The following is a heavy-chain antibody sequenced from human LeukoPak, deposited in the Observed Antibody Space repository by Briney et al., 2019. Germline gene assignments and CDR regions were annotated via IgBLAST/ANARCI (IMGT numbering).Heavy chain of an antibody. Sequence: SQTLSLTCAISGDSVSSNSAAWNRIRQSPSRGLEWLGRTYYRSKWYNDYAVSVKSRITINPDTSKNQFSLQLNSVTPEDTAVYYCASSYCSGGSCYPANWFDPWGQGTLVTVSS. CDR3: ASSYCSGGSCYPANWFDP. D-gene: IGHD2-15*01. V-gene: IGHV6-1*01. J-gene: IGHJ5*02. CDR2: TYYRSKWYN. CDR1: GDSVSSNSAA.